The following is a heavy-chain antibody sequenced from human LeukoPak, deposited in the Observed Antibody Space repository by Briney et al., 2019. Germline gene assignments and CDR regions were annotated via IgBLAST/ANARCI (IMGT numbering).Heavy chain of an antibody. CDR3: ARATGSSSWAT. Sequence: SETLSLTCTVSGGSISTYNWSWIRQPPGKGLEWIGYVYYSGSTNYNPSLKSRVTISVDTSKNQFSLKLRSVTAADTAVYYCARATGSSSWATWGQGTLVTVSS. J-gene: IGHJ5*02. D-gene: IGHD6-13*01. V-gene: IGHV4-59*01. CDR1: GGSISTYN. CDR2: VYYSGST.